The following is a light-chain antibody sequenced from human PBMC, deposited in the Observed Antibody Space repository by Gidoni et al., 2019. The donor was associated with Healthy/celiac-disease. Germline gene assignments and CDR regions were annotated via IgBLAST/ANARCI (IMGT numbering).Light chain of an antibody. Sequence: EIVLTQTPATLSLSPGERATLSCRARQSVSSYLAWYQQTPGQAPRLLIYDASNRATGIPARFSGRGSGTDFTLTISSLEPEDFAVYYCQQRSSWPLTFGGGTKVEIK. J-gene: IGKJ4*01. CDR2: DAS. CDR3: QQRSSWPLT. V-gene: IGKV3-11*01. CDR1: QSVSSY.